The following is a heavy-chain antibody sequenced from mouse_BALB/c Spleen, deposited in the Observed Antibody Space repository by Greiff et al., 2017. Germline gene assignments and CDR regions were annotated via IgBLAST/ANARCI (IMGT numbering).Heavy chain of an antibody. J-gene: IGHJ3*01. Sequence: DVQLQESGGGLVQPGGSMKLSCVASGFTFSNYWMNWVRQSPEKGLEWVAEIRLKSNNYATHYAESVKGRFTISRDDSKSSVYLQMNNLRAEDTGIYYCTRGGITDGCFAYWGQGTLVTVSA. CDR2: IRLKSNNYAT. CDR3: TRGGITDGCFAY. CDR1: GFTFSNYW. D-gene: IGHD2-4*01. V-gene: IGHV6-6*02.